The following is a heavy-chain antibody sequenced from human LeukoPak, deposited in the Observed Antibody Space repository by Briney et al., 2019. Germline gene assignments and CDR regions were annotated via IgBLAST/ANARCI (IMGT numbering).Heavy chain of an antibody. D-gene: IGHD6-19*01. CDR1: GYTFTSYD. V-gene: IGHV1-8*01. CDR2: MNPNSGNT. Sequence: ASVKVSCKASGYTFTSYDINWVRQATGQGLEWMGWMNPNSGNTGYAQKFQGRVTMTRNTSISTAYMELSSLRSEDTAVYYCARGGRSGWCAYYYGMDVWGQGTTVTVSS. J-gene: IGHJ6*02. CDR3: ARGGRSGWCAYYYGMDV.